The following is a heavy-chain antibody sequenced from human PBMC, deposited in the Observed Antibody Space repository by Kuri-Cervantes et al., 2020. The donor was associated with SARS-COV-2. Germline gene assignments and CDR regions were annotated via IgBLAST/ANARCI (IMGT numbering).Heavy chain of an antibody. CDR1: GFTFSDYY. D-gene: IGHD2-2*01. CDR3: ASEYCSSTSCRDHGYYYYGMDV. CDR2: ISSSSSYT. J-gene: IGHJ6*02. V-gene: IGHV3-11*05. Sequence: GESLKISCAASGFTFSDYYMNWIRQAPGKGLEWVSYISSSSSYTNYADSVKGRFTISRDNAKNSLYLQMNSLRAEDTAVYYCASEYCSSTSCRDHGYYYYGMDVWGQGTTVTVSS.